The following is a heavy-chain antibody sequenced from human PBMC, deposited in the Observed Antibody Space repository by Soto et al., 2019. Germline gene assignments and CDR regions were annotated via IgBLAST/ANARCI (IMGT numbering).Heavy chain of an antibody. CDR3: ARTRRLVASTRPYNYFGLDV. Sequence: SETLSLTCAVSGGSFSGYYWSWFRQPPGKGLEWIGNINHSGITNYNSSLMSRVTISLGPSKNQFSLNLISVTAADTAVYYCARTRRLVASTRPYNYFGLDVWGQGNPVTVSS. V-gene: IGHV4-34*01. D-gene: IGHD1-1*01. CDR1: GGSFSGYY. CDR2: INHSGIT. J-gene: IGHJ6*01.